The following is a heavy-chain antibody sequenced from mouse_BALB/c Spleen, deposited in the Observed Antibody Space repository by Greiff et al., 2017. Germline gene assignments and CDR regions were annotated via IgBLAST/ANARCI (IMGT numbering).Heavy chain of an antibody. CDR2: ISSGGGST. J-gene: IGHJ3*01. CDR1: GFAFSSYD. Sequence: EVKLMESGGGLVKPGGSLKLSCAASGFAFSSYDMSWVRQTPEKRLEWVAYISSGGGSTYYPDTVKGRFTISRDNAKNTLYLQMSSLKSEDTAMYYCARPATGTFAYWGQGTLVTVSA. D-gene: IGHD4-1*02. V-gene: IGHV5-12-1*01. CDR3: ARPATGTFAY.